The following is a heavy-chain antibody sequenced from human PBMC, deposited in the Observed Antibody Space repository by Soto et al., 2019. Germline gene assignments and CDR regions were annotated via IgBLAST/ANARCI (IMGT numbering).Heavy chain of an antibody. V-gene: IGHV1-2*02. Sequence: QEQLVQSGAEVKKPGAAVKVSCKSSGYTFIGYYMHWARQAPGQGLEWMGWINPNSGVTNYAQKVQGRVTMTRETSISTAYMELSRLRSDDTAVYYCARDDGGATLDYFDYWGQGTLVTVSS. CDR2: INPNSGVT. J-gene: IGHJ4*02. CDR1: GYTFIGYY. D-gene: IGHD3-16*01. CDR3: ARDDGGATLDYFDY.